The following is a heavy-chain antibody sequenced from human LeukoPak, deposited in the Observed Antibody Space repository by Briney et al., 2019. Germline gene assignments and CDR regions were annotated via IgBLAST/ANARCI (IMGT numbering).Heavy chain of an antibody. Sequence: SETLSLTCTVSGGSISSHYWSWIRQPPGKGLEWIGYIYYSGSTNYNPSLKSRVTISVDTSKNQFSLKLSSVTAADTAVYYCARHGPTREIDYWGQGTLVTVSS. CDR3: ARHGPTREIDY. CDR1: GGSISSHY. D-gene: IGHD5-12*01. CDR2: IYYSGST. J-gene: IGHJ4*02. V-gene: IGHV4-59*08.